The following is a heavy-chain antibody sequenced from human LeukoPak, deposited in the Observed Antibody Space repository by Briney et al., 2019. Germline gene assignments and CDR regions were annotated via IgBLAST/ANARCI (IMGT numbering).Heavy chain of an antibody. CDR3: ARPFEWEVGYFDY. J-gene: IGHJ4*02. CDR2: LNPAGGST. Sequence: ILNPAGGSTTYAQKFQGRVTMTRDTSTSTVYMELSSLRSEDTAVYYCARPFEWEVGYFDYWGQGTLVTVSS. D-gene: IGHD1-26*01. V-gene: IGHV1-46*01.